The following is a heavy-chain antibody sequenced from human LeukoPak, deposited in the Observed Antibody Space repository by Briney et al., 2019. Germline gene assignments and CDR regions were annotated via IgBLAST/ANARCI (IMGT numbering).Heavy chain of an antibody. Sequence: SVKVSCKASGGTFGSYTISWVRQAPGQGLEWMGRIIPILGTANYAQKFQGRVTITTDESTSTAYMEVSSLRSEDTAVYYCGRKAGDCGGGSCYSIDYWGQGTPVTVSS. CDR1: GGTFGSYT. V-gene: IGHV1-69*16. CDR3: GRKAGDCGGGSCYSIDY. D-gene: IGHD2-15*01. J-gene: IGHJ4*02. CDR2: IIPILGTA.